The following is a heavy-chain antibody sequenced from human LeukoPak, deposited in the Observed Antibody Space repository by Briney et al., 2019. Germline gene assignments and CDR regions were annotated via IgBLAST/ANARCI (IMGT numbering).Heavy chain of an antibody. Sequence: AGSVRLSCAASGFTFSNYAMSWVRQAPGKGLEWVSVISGNEDNTYYADSVKGRFTISRDNSKNTLYLQMNSLRAEDSALYYRAKAQYTSVWSSALGYWGQGTLVTVS. V-gene: IGHV3-23*01. D-gene: IGHD6-19*01. J-gene: IGHJ4*02. CDR2: ISGNEDNT. CDR3: AKAQYTSVWSSALGY. CDR1: GFTFSNYA.